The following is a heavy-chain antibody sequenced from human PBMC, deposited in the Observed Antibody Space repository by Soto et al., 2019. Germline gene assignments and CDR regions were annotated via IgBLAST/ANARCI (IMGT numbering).Heavy chain of an antibody. CDR2: IKQDGSKK. V-gene: IGHV3-7*01. J-gene: IGHJ4*02. CDR1: VFTLSSYW. CDR3: AKGGGYGSGSYYPDEYFDY. D-gene: IGHD3-10*01. Sequence: GGSLRLSCEASVFTLSSYWMTWVRQAPGKGLEWVANIKQDGSKKNYAASVKGRFTISRDNSKNTLYLQMNSLRAEDTAVYYCAKGGGYGSGSYYPDEYFDYWGQGTLVTVSS.